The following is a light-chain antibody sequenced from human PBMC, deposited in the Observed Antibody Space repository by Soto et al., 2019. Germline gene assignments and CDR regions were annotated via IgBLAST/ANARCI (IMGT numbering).Light chain of an antibody. CDR3: QQYNNWPI. CDR2: GAS. V-gene: IGKV3-15*01. CDR1: QSVSSN. Sequence: EIVMTQSPATLSVSPGERATLSCRASQSVSSNVAWYQQKPGQPPRLLIYGASTRATGTPARFSGSWAGTECTLTISSLQSEDFAVYYCQQYNNWPIFGQGTKLEIK. J-gene: IGKJ2*01.